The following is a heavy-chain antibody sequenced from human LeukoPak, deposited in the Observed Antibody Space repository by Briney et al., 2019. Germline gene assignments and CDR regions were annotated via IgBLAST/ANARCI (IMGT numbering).Heavy chain of an antibody. CDR3: ATVSPPTVGSSSFSDY. CDR1: GLTVTNNY. J-gene: IGHJ4*02. D-gene: IGHD1-26*01. V-gene: IGHV3-53*01. Sequence: GGSLRLSCAASGLTVTNNYMSWVRQAPGKGLEWISVIYSGGATYYADSVKGRVTISRDDSQNTLYLQVSSLRAEDTAVYYCATVSPPTVGSSSFSDYWGQGTLVAVSS. CDR2: IYSGGAT.